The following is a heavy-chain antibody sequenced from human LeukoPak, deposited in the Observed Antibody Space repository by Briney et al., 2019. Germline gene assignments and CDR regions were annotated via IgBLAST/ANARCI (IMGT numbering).Heavy chain of an antibody. Sequence: PGGSLILSCAASGFTFSSYAMSWVRQAPGKGLGWVSAISGSGGSTYYADSVKGRFTISRDNSKNTLYLQMNSLRAEDTAVYYCANKKGRIAVAGFPFDYWGQGTLVTVTS. J-gene: IGHJ4*02. CDR2: ISGSGGST. CDR3: ANKKGRIAVAGFPFDY. D-gene: IGHD6-19*01. CDR1: GFTFSSYA. V-gene: IGHV3-23*01.